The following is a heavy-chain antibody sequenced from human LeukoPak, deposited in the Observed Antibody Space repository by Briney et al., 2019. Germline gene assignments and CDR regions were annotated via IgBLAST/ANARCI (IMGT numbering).Heavy chain of an antibody. CDR1: GFSFSSYW. D-gene: IGHD6-13*01. J-gene: IGHJ4*02. CDR2: IRQDGSDK. CDR3: ARWAQYSNSRSLDY. Sequence: GGSLRLSCAASGFSFSSYWKSWVRQAPGKGLEWVANIRQDGSDKYYVGSVKGRFTMSRDNAKNSLNLQMSSLRAEDTAVYYCARWAQYSNSRSLDYWGQGTLVTVSS. V-gene: IGHV3-7*03.